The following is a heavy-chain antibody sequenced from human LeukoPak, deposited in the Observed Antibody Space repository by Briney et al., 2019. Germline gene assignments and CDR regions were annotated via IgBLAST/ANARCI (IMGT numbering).Heavy chain of an antibody. CDR2: IFYSGSP. V-gene: IGHV4-39*01. D-gene: IGHD2-21*01. Sequence: SETLSLTCTVSGGSISSSSLYWGWIRQPPGKGLEWIGSIFYSGSPDYNSSLKSRIAISVDTSKNQFSLKLNSVTAADTAVYYCVRHESGSGDSNAFFDYWGQGILVTVSP. J-gene: IGHJ4*02. CDR1: GGSISSSSLY. CDR3: VRHESGSGDSNAFFDY.